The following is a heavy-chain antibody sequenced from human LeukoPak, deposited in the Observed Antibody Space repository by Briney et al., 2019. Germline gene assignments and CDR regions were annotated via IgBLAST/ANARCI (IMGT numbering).Heavy chain of an antibody. V-gene: IGHV3-7*01. Sequence: GGSLRLSCAASGFSFSYSWMSWVRQAPGKGLEWVANIKHDGSEKYYVDSVKGRFTISRDGAKNSVFLQMSSLTAEDTAVYYCVRDRDSSGSWEVYFDYWGQGTLVTVSS. CDR2: IKHDGSEK. CDR1: GFSFSYSW. CDR3: VRDRDSSGSWEVYFDY. J-gene: IGHJ4*02. D-gene: IGHD6-13*01.